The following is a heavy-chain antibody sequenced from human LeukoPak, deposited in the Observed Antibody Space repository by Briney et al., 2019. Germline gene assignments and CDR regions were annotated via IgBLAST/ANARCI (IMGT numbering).Heavy chain of an antibody. Sequence: GGSLRLSCAASGFTFSSYALSWVRQAPGKGLEWVSAISGSGSSTYYADSVKGRFTISRDNSKNTLSLQMNSLRAEDTAVYYCAKGGSFYDSSGYADYWGQGTLVTVSS. CDR3: AKGGSFYDSSGYADY. CDR2: ISGSGSST. J-gene: IGHJ4*02. CDR1: GFTFSSYA. D-gene: IGHD3-22*01. V-gene: IGHV3-23*01.